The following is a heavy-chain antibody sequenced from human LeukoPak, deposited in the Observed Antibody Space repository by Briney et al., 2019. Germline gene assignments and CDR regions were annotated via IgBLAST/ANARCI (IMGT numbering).Heavy chain of an antibody. J-gene: IGHJ6*02. CDR1: GYTFTSYD. D-gene: IGHD6-13*01. CDR3: ARGATAATIFYYYYGMDV. Sequence: GASVKVSCKASGYTFTSYDINWVRQATGQGLEWMGWMNPSSGNTGYAQKFQGRVTMTRNTSISTAYMELSSLRSEDTAVYYCARGATAATIFYYYYGMDVWGQGTTVTVSS. V-gene: IGHV1-8*01. CDR2: MNPSSGNT.